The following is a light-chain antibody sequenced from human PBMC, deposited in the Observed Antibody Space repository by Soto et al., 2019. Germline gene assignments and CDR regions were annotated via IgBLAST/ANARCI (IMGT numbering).Light chain of an antibody. CDR2: DAS. J-gene: IGKJ1*01. CDR1: QSISSN. V-gene: IGKV3-20*01. CDR3: QQYGSSRT. Sequence: EIVLTQSPATLSVSPGESATLSCRASQSISSNLAWYQQKPGQSPRLLIYDASNRATGIPARFGGSGSGTDFTLTISSLEPEDFAVYYCQQYGSSRTFGQGTKVDIK.